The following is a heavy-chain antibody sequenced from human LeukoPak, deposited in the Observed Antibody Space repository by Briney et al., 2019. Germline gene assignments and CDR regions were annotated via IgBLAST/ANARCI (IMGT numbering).Heavy chain of an antibody. Sequence: GGSLRLSCAASGFTFSNYAMSWVPQAPEKGLEWVSGISDSGDSTYYADSVKGRFTISRDNSKNTLYLQMNSLRAEDTANYYCAKTKIVATVVVYWGQGALDTVSS. J-gene: IGHJ4*02. CDR2: ISDSGDST. V-gene: IGHV3-23*01. D-gene: IGHD5-12*01. CDR3: AKTKIVATVVVY. CDR1: GFTFSNYA.